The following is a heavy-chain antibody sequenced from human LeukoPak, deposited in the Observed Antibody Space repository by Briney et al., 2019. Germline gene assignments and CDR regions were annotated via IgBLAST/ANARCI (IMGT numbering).Heavy chain of an antibody. CDR2: IYPGDYDT. Sequence: GGSLEISCKGSGYHFNSYWIGWVRQVPGKGLEGMGIIYPGDYDTRYSASCEGQVTISDDKSSSTAARERSSLKASDTAMYYRARLLGELLVFDYWGQGTLVTVSS. J-gene: IGHJ4*02. CDR1: GYHFNSYW. V-gene: IGHV5-51*01. D-gene: IGHD1-26*01. CDR3: ARLLGELLVFDY.